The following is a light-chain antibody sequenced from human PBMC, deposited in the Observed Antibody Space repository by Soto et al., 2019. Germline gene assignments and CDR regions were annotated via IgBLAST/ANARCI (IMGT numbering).Light chain of an antibody. CDR1: QGIRNY. Sequence: DIQLTQSPSFLSASVGARVTITCRASQGIRNYLAWYQQKPGKAPKLLIYAASTLQSGVPSRFSGSGSGTEFTLTVSSLQPEDFATYYCQQLNSYPPWTFGQGTKVEIK. CDR3: QQLNSYPPWT. V-gene: IGKV1-9*01. CDR2: AAS. J-gene: IGKJ1*01.